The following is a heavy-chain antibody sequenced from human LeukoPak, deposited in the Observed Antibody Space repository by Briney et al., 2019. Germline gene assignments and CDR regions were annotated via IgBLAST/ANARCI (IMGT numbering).Heavy chain of an antibody. Sequence: PSETLSLTCTVSGGSISIYYWSWIRQPAGKGLEWIGRIYTSGSTNYNPSLKSRVTISVDKSKNQFSLKLSSVTAADTAVYYCARGLASIYCSSTSCPHAGFDPWGQGTLVTVSS. CDR3: ARGLASIYCSSTSCPHAGFDP. V-gene: IGHV4-4*07. CDR2: IYTSGST. D-gene: IGHD2-2*01. CDR1: GGSISIYY. J-gene: IGHJ5*02.